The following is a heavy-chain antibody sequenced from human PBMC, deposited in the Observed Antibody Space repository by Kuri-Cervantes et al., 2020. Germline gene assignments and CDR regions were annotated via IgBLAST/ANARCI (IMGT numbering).Heavy chain of an antibody. D-gene: IGHD3-22*01. V-gene: IGHV4-39*07. CDR2: IYYSGST. CDR3: ARVYDSSGYYLNY. J-gene: IGHJ4*02. Sequence: SETLSLTCTVSGGSISSSSYYWGWIRQPPGKGLEWIGSIYYSGSTNYNPSLKSRVTISVDTSKNQFSLKLSSVTAADTAVYYCARVYDSSGYYLNYWGQGTLVTVSS. CDR1: GGSISSSSYY.